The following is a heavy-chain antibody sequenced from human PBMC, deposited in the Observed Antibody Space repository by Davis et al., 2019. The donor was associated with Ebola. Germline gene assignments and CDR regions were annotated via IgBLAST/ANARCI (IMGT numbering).Heavy chain of an antibody. CDR2: ISSSSSYI. V-gene: IGHV3-21*01. Sequence: PGGSLRLSCAASGFTFSSYSMNWVRQAPGKGLEWVSSISSSSSYIYYADSVKGRFTISRDNAKNSLYLQMNSLRAEDTAVYYCASEVGATGFVDWGQGTLVTVSS. J-gene: IGHJ4*02. CDR1: GFTFSSYS. CDR3: ASEVGATGFVD. D-gene: IGHD1-26*01.